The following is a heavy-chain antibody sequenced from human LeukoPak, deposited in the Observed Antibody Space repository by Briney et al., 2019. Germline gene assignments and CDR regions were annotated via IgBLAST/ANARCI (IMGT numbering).Heavy chain of an antibody. D-gene: IGHD3-3*01. CDR3: ARVSSDKYYDFWSGYYTSNYYYYYYYMDV. CDR1: GFTFSSYA. J-gene: IGHJ6*03. Sequence: GRSLRLSCAASGFTFSSYAMHWVRQAPGKGLEWVAVISYDGSNKYYADSVKGRFTISRDNSKNTLYLQMNSLRAEDTAVYYCARVSSDKYYDFWSGYYTSNYYYYYYYMDVWGKGTMVTVSS. CDR2: ISYDGSNK. V-gene: IGHV3-30*04.